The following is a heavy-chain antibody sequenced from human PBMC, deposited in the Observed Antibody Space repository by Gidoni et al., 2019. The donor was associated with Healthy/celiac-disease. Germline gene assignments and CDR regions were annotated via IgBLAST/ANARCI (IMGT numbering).Heavy chain of an antibody. V-gene: IGHV3-23*01. Sequence: EVQLLESGGGLVQPGGSLRLSCAASGFTFSSYAMSWVRQAPGKGLEWVSAISGSGGSTYYADSVKGRFTISRDNSKNTLYLQMNSLRAEDTAVYYCAKDGRITMIVVVISEYFQHWGQGTLVTVSS. J-gene: IGHJ1*01. CDR1: GFTFSSYA. CDR3: AKDGRITMIVVVISEYFQH. D-gene: IGHD3-22*01. CDR2: ISGSGGST.